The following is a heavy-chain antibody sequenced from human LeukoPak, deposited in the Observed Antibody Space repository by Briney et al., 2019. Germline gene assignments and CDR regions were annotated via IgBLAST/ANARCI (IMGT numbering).Heavy chain of an antibody. J-gene: IGHJ4*02. CDR3: ARAREDYYGSGSYYFLN. V-gene: IGHV3-23*01. Sequence: PGGSLRLSCAASGFTVSSSAVSWVRQAPGKGLEWVSTISGSGGSTYYADSVKGRFTISRDNSKNTLYMQMNSLRAEDTAVYYCARAREDYYGSGSYYFLNGGQGPLVTVSS. CDR1: GFTVSSSA. D-gene: IGHD3-10*01. CDR2: ISGSGGST.